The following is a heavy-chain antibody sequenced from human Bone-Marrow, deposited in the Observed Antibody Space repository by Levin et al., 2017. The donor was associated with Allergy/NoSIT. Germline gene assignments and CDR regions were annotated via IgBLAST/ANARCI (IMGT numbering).Heavy chain of an antibody. CDR1: GFIFNNYW. D-gene: IGHD1-26*01. J-gene: IGHJ4*02. CDR2: INSDGSSI. Sequence: GGSLRLSCAASGFIFNNYWMHWVRQAPGKGLVWVSRINSDGSSITYADSVKGRFTISRDNAKNTLYLQMNSLRAEDTAVYYCTRAANSGSSHNWGQGTLVTVSS. CDR3: TRAANSGSSHN. V-gene: IGHV3-74*01.